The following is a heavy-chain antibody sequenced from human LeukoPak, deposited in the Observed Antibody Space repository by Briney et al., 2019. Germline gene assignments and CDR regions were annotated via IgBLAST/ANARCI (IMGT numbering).Heavy chain of an antibody. J-gene: IGHJ4*02. CDR3: AGLTTVTTFDS. V-gene: IGHV3-7*01. CDR1: GFTFSRYW. CDR2: IKQDGGEK. D-gene: IGHD4-17*01. Sequence: PGGSLRLSCAASGFTFSRYWMSWVRQAPGKGLEWVANIKQDGGEKYYVDSVKGRFTISRDSAKNSLYLQMDSLRAEDTAMYYCAGLTTVTTFDSWGQGTLVTVSS.